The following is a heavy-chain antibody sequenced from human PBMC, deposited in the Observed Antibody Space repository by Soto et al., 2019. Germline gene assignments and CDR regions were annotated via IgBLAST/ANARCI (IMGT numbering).Heavy chain of an antibody. V-gene: IGHV3-74*01. CDR2: INSDGSST. CDR3: ERGGSLNWYFDL. D-gene: IGHD1-26*01. J-gene: IGHJ2*01. Sequence: EVQLVESGGGLVQPGGSLRLSCAASGFTFSSYWMHWVRQAPGKGLVWVSRINSDGSSTSYADSVKGRFTISRDNAKNTLYLQMNSLRAADTAVYYCERGGSLNWYFDLWGRGTLVTVSS. CDR1: GFTFSSYW.